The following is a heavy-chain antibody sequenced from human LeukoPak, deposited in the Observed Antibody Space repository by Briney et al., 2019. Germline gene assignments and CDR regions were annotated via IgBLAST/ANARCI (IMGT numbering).Heavy chain of an antibody. CDR1: GYTFTGYY. CDR2: ISAYNGNT. D-gene: IGHD3-10*01. Sequence: ASVKVSCKASGYTFTGYYMHWVRQAPGQGLEWMGWISAYNGNTNYAQKLQGRVTMTTDTSTSTAYMELRSLRSDDTAVYYCARDYYGSGSYYYYMDVWGKGTTVTVSS. J-gene: IGHJ6*03. CDR3: ARDYYGSGSYYYYMDV. V-gene: IGHV1-18*04.